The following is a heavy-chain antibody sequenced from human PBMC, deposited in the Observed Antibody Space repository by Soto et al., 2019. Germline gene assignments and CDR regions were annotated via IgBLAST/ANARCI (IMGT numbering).Heavy chain of an antibody. CDR2: IYPGDSDT. CDR1: GYSFTSYW. V-gene: IGHV5-51*01. Sequence: GESLKISCKGSGYSFTSYWIGWVRQMPGKGLEWMGIIYPGDSDTRYSPSFQGQVTISADKSISTAYLQWSSLKASDTAMYYCERRSGIGYYYYGMDVWGQGTTVTVYS. J-gene: IGHJ6*02. D-gene: IGHD6-13*01. CDR3: ERRSGIGYYYYGMDV.